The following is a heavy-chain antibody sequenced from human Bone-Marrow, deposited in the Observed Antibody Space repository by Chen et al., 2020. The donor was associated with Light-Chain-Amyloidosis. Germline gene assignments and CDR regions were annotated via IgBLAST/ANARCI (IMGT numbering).Heavy chain of an antibody. CDR3: ARSQSGIYDY. V-gene: IGHV3-74*02. J-gene: IGHJ4*02. Sequence: EVLLVESGGGLVQPGGSLRLSCAAPGFTFSSYWTHWVRPAPGKGLVWVSRINGDGSATNYPDFVKGRFTISRDNAKNTLYLQMNSLRAEDTAVYYCARSQSGIYDYWGQGTLVTVSS. CDR1: GFTFSSYW. D-gene: IGHD1-1*01. CDR2: INGDGSAT.